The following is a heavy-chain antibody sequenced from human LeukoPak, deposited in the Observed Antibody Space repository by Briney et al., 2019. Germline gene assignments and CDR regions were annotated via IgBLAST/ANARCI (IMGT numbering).Heavy chain of an antibody. CDR2: ISYDGSNK. CDR3: ARVIFSYFDPFDC. CDR1: GFSFSSYA. Sequence: SGGSLRLSCAASGFSFSSYAMHWVRQAPGKGLEWVALISYDGSNKYYADSVKGRFTISRDNSKNTLYLQMNSLRAEDTAVYYCARVIFSYFDPFDCWGQGTLVTVSS. D-gene: IGHD3-9*01. J-gene: IGHJ4*02. V-gene: IGHV3-30-3*01.